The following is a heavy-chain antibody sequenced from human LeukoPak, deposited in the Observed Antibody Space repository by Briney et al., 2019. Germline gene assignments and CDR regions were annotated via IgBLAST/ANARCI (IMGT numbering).Heavy chain of an antibody. J-gene: IGHJ4*02. Sequence: PSETLSLTCTVSGGCVSSGSYYWSWIRQPPGKGLEWIGYIYYSGSTNYNPSLKSRVSISVDTSKKQFSLRLSSVTAADTAVYYCARLNALYSNSWYACDYWGQGALVTVSS. CDR2: IYYSGST. CDR1: GGCVSSGSYY. V-gene: IGHV4-61*01. D-gene: IGHD6-13*01. CDR3: ARLNALYSNSWYACDY.